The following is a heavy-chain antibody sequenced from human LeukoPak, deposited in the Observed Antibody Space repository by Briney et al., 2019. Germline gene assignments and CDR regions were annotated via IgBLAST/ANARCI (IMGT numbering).Heavy chain of an antibody. V-gene: IGHV3-74*01. D-gene: IGHD3-10*01. CDR3: ATDSYVSGSYYRLFY. J-gene: IGHJ4*02. CDR1: GFTFGTYW. Sequence: GGSLRLSCGASGFTFGTYWMHWVRQAPGEGLVWVSGINSDGGTTTYTDSEKGRFTISRDNAKNTLYLQMNNLRAEDTAIYYWATDSYVSGSYYRLFYWGQGTLVTVSS. CDR2: INSDGGTT.